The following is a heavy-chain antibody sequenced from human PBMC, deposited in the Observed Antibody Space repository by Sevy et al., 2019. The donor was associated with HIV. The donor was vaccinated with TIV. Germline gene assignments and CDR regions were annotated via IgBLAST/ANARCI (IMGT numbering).Heavy chain of an antibody. CDR1: GYTFTGYY. CDR3: ARDKNDFWSGYYPVY. J-gene: IGHJ4*02. D-gene: IGHD3-3*01. Sequence: ALVKVSCKTSGYTFTGYYMHWVRQAPGQGLEWMGWINPNSGDTNYAQTFQGRVTMTRDTSISTTYMELSRLRSDDTAVYYCARDKNDFWSGYYPVYWGQGTLVTVSS. CDR2: INPNSGDT. V-gene: IGHV1-2*02.